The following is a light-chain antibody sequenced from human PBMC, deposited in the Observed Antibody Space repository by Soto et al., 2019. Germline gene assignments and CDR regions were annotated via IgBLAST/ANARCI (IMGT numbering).Light chain of an antibody. CDR3: QQYNSYSSWT. Sequence: DIQMTQSPSTLSASVGDRVTITCRASQSIGTWLAWYHQKPGKAPKLLIYKASNLESGVPSRFSGSGSGTEFSLTISSLQPDDFATYYCQQYNSYSSWTVGKGTKVEIK. CDR1: QSIGTW. CDR2: KAS. V-gene: IGKV1-5*03. J-gene: IGKJ1*01.